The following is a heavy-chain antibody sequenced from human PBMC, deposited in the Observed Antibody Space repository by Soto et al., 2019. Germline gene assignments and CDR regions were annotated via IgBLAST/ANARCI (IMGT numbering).Heavy chain of an antibody. CDR2: IYHSGST. CDR3: AKAAEYCLES. V-gene: IGHV4-4*02. CDR1: GASISNSHW. Sequence: QVQLQESGPGLVKPSGTLSLTCVVSGASISNSHWLSWVRQPPGEGLEWIGEIYHSGSTNYNPSLGSRVTISEDKSKNQISLRLNSVTAADTAVYYCAKAAEYCLESWGPGTLVTVSS. D-gene: IGHD2-21*02. J-gene: IGHJ4*02.